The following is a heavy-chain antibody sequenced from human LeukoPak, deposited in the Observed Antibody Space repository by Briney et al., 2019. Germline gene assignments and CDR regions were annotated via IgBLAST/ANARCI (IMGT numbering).Heavy chain of an antibody. CDR2: IKQDGSET. D-gene: IGHD6-6*01. Sequence: PGGSLRLSCAASGFTFSSYRMNWVRQAPGKGLERVANIKQDGSETDYVDSVKGRFTMSRDNAKDSLYLQMNSLKAEDTAVYYCAKDREYSSSSQDYWGQGTLVTVSS. J-gene: IGHJ4*02. CDR3: AKDREYSSSSQDY. V-gene: IGHV3-7*01. CDR1: GFTFSSYR.